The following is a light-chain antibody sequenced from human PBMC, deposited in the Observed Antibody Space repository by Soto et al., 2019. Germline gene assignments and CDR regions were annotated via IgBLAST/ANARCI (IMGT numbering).Light chain of an antibody. CDR3: QQYKSSPWA. CDR1: QSIGSW. Sequence: DIQMTQSPSTLSASVGDRVTITCRASQSIGSWLAWYQQKPGKAPKLLIYKASSLESGVPSRFSGSGSGTEFTVTISRLQPADFGTYYCQQYKSSPWAFGQGTKVDIK. J-gene: IGKJ1*01. CDR2: KAS. V-gene: IGKV1-5*03.